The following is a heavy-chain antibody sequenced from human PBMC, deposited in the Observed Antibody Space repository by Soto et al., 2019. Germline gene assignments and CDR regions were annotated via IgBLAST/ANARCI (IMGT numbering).Heavy chain of an antibody. CDR2: IYYSGST. D-gene: IGHD1-26*01. CDR3: ARRYGSAIDY. J-gene: IGHJ4*02. V-gene: IGHV4-61*05. CDR1: GGSISSSSYS. Sequence: PSETLSLTCTVSGGSISSSSYSWSWIRQPPGKGLEWIGYIYYSGSTNYNPSLKSRVTISVDTSKNQFSLKLSSVTAADTAVYYCARRYGSAIDYWGQGTLVTVSS.